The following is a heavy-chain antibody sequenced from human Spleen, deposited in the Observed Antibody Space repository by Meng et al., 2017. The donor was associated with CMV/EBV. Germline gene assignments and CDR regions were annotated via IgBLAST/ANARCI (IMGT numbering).Heavy chain of an antibody. CDR2: IYHSGTS. J-gene: IGHJ4*02. CDR1: GGSISISNW. V-gene: IGHV4-4*01. Sequence: VCGGSISISNWWSWLRQSPDKGLEWIAEIYHSGTSNYSPSLKSRVTISVDKSKNQFSLRLTSVTAADTAVYFCAREVSATPYYFDSWGQGTLVTVSS. CDR3: AREVSATPYYFDS. D-gene: IGHD5/OR15-5a*01.